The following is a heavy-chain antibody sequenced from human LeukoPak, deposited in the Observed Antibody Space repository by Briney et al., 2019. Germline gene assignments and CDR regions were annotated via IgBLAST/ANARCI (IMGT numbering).Heavy chain of an antibody. CDR2: IIPIFGTA. Sequence: ASVKVSCKASGGTFSSYAISWVRQAPGQGLEWMGGIIPIFGTASYAQKFQGRVTITTDESTSTAYMELSSLRSEDTAVYYCAREPYSGSYPYNWFDPWGQGTLVTVSS. CDR3: AREPYSGSYPYNWFDP. D-gene: IGHD1-26*01. V-gene: IGHV1-69*05. J-gene: IGHJ5*02. CDR1: GGTFSSYA.